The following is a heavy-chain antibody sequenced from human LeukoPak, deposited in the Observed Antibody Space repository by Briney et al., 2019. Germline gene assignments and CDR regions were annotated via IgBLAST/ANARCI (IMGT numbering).Heavy chain of an antibody. D-gene: IGHD6-13*01. CDR2: IRSKDNSYST. CDR3: TRLWGRTWYGPQDY. Sequence: GGSLTLSCAASMFTFSGCTIHWVRQASGRGLEWVGRIRSKDNSYSTAYAASVRGRFTFSRDESKNTAYLQMHSLKTEDTAVYYCTRLWGRTWYGPQDYWGQGTLVTVSS. J-gene: IGHJ4*02. V-gene: IGHV3-73*01. CDR1: MFTFSGCT.